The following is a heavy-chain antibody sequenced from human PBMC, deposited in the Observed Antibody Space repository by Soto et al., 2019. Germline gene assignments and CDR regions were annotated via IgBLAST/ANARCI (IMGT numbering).Heavy chain of an antibody. V-gene: IGHV4-34*01. Sequence: SETLSLTCAVYGGSFSGYYWSWIRQPPGKGLEWIGEINHSGSTNYNPSLKSRVTISVDTSKNQFSLKLSSVTAADTAVYYCARSVCSSTSCPRGVYFDYWGQGALVTVSS. CDR1: GGSFSGYY. CDR3: ARSVCSSTSCPRGVYFDY. D-gene: IGHD2-2*01. CDR2: INHSGST. J-gene: IGHJ4*02.